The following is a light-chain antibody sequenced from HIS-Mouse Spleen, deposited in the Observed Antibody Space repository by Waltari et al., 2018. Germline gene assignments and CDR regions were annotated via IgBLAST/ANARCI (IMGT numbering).Light chain of an antibody. CDR1: SSNNGCNT. Sequence: QSLLSQPPSASGTPGQRVTISSSGSSSNNGCNTVNWYPHLPGTAPELLIYSNSQRPSGVPDRFSGSKSGTSASLAISGLQAEDEADYYCAAWDDSLNGWVFGGGTKLTVL. CDR3: AAWDDSLNGWV. J-gene: IGLJ3*02. V-gene: IGLV1-44*01. CDR2: SNS.